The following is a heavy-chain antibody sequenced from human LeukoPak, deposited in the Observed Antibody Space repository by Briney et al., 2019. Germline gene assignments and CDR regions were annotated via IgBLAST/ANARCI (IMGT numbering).Heavy chain of an antibody. CDR1: GGSFSGYY. Sequence: SETLSLTCAVYGGSFSGYYWSWIRQPPGKGLEWIGEINHSGSTNYNPSLKSRVTISVDTSKNQFSLKLSSVTAADTAVYYCARDSYYYDSSGYSTPDAFDIWGQGTMVTVSS. J-gene: IGHJ3*02. CDR3: ARDSYYYDSSGYSTPDAFDI. V-gene: IGHV4-34*01. CDR2: INHSGST. D-gene: IGHD3-22*01.